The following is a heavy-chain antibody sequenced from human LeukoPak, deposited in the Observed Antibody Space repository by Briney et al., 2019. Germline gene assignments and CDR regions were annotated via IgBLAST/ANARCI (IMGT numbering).Heavy chain of an antibody. CDR3: ARRGGYYYDSSGYYYPHDAFDI. CDR2: IYHSGST. V-gene: IGHV4-4*02. CDR1: GGSISSSNW. Sequence: SETLSLTCAVSGGSISSSNWWSWVRQPPGKGLEWIGEIYHSGSTNYNPSLKSRVTISVDKSKNQFSLKLSSVTAADTAVYYCARRGGYYYDSSGYYYPHDAFDIWGQGTMVTVSS. J-gene: IGHJ3*02. D-gene: IGHD3-22*01.